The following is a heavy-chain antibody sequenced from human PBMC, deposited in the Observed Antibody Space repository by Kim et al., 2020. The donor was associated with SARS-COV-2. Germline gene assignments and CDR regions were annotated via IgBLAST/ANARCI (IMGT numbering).Heavy chain of an antibody. CDR2: LNAGNGNT. Sequence: ASVKVSCKASGYTFTSYSLHWVRQAPGQRLEWMGWLNAGNGNTKYSQKFQGRVTITRATSASPAYMELSSLRSEDTAVYYCAREGNRAARPTNYYYYGMDGWGQGTTVTVSS. CDR1: GYTFTSYS. D-gene: IGHD6-6*01. J-gene: IGHJ6*02. CDR3: AREGNRAARPTNYYYYGMDG. V-gene: IGHV1-3*01.